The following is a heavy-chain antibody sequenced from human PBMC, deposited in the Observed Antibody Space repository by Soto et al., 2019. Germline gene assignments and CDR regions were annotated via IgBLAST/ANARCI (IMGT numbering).Heavy chain of an antibody. Sequence: GGSLRLSCAASGFTFSSYAMSWVRQAPGKGLEWVSAISGSGGSTYYADSVKGRFTISRDNSKNTLYLQMNSLRAEDTAVYYCAKAISRFLDWPHGMDVWGQGTTVTVSS. D-gene: IGHD3-3*01. CDR2: ISGSGGST. CDR3: AKAISRFLDWPHGMDV. J-gene: IGHJ6*02. CDR1: GFTFSSYA. V-gene: IGHV3-23*01.